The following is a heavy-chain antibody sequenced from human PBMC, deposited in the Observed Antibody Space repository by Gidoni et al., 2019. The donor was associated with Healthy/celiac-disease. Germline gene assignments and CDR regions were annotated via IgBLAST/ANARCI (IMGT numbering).Heavy chain of an antibody. CDR2: ISAYNGNT. D-gene: IGHD6-19*01. CDR3: ARLRGRAGAEIDY. J-gene: IGHJ4*02. CDR1: GYTFTSYG. V-gene: IGHV1-18*01. Sequence: GAEVKKPGASVKVSCKASGYTFTSYGISWVRQAPGQGLECMGWISAYNGNTNYAQKLQGRVTMTTDTSTSTAYMDRSSLRADETAVYYCARLRGRAGAEIDYWGQGTRVTVSS.